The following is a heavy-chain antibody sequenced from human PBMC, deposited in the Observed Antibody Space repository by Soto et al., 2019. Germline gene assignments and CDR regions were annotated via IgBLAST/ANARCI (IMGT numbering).Heavy chain of an antibody. Sequence: SETLSLTCAVSGVTISTYYWSWIRQPPGKGLGWIGYNYHSGTTNYNPSLKSRVTISVDTSKNQFSLRLTSVTGAETAIYYCVREAYIGYGHAIDHWGQGTLVTVSS. J-gene: IGHJ4*02. CDR3: VREAYIGYGHAIDH. CDR1: GVTISTYY. D-gene: IGHD5-12*01. CDR2: NYHSGTT. V-gene: IGHV4-59*01.